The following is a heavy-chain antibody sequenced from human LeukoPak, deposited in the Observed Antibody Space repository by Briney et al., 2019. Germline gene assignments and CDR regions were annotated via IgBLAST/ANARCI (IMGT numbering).Heavy chain of an antibody. Sequence: SVTDSSQASGGTFSSYAISWVRPAPGQGREWMGGIIPMFGTAKYAQKFPGRVTITADDSTSRAYMELSSLRSEDTAVYYCARHSEGLYIDYWGQGTLVTVSS. V-gene: IGHV1-69*13. CDR2: IIPMFGTA. CDR1: GGTFSSYA. CDR3: ARHSEGLYIDY. D-gene: IGHD1-26*01. J-gene: IGHJ4*02.